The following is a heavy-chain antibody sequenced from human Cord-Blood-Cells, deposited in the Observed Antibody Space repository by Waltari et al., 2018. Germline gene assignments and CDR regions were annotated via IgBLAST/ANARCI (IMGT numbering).Heavy chain of an antibody. D-gene: IGHD6-6*01. J-gene: IGHJ3*02. Sequence: EVQLLESGGGLVQPGGSLRLSCAASGFTFSSYAMSWVRQGPGKGLEWVSDISGSGGSICYADYVKGRFTISRDNSKNTLYLQMNSLRAEDTAVYYCAKDHGIAARPNAFDIWGQGTMVTVSS. CDR1: GFTFSSYA. CDR3: AKDHGIAARPNAFDI. V-gene: IGHV3-23*01. CDR2: ISGSGGSI.